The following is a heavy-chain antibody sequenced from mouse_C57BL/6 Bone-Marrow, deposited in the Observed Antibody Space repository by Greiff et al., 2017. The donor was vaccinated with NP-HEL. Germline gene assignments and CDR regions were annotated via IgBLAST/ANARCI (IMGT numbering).Heavy chain of an antibody. CDR1: GYTFTSYW. V-gene: IGHV1-50*01. CDR3: ARWTTAY. CDR2: IDPSDSYT. Sequence: VQLQQPGAELVKPGASVKLSCKASGYTFTSYWMQWVKQRPGQGLEWIGEIDPSDSYTNYNQKFKGKATLTVDTSSSTAYMQLSSLTSEDSAVYYCARWTTAYWGQGTTLTVSS. J-gene: IGHJ2*01. D-gene: IGHD1-2*01.